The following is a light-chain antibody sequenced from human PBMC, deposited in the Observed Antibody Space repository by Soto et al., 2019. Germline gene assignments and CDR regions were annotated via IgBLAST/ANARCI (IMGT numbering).Light chain of an antibody. J-gene: IGKJ1*01. CDR3: QQRGRWPPT. V-gene: IGKV3-11*01. CDR1: QTISSY. Sequence: EIVLTQSPATLSLSPGERATLSCGASQTISSYLAWYQQKPGQAPRLLIYDASKRATGIPARFSGSGSGTDFPLTISSLEPDDFAVYYCQQRGRWPPTFGRGTKVEIK. CDR2: DAS.